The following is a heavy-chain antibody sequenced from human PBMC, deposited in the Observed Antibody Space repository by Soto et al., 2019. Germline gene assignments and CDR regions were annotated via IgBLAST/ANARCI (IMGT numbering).Heavy chain of an antibody. CDR2: IKQDGSEK. Sequence: GGSLRLSCAASGFTFSSYWMSWVRQAPGKGLEWVANIKQDGSEKYYVDSVKGRFTISRDNAKNSLYLQMNSLRAEDTAVYYCARVRRENGELPIDYWGQGTLVTVSS. CDR3: ARVRRENGELPIDY. J-gene: IGHJ4*02. CDR1: GFTFSSYW. V-gene: IGHV3-7*01. D-gene: IGHD3-10*01.